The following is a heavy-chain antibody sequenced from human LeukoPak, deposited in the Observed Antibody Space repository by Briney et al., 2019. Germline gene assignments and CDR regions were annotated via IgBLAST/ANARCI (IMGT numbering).Heavy chain of an antibody. V-gene: IGHV4-30-2*01. CDR3: ARARESMATAGSYIDY. D-gene: IGHD6-13*01. Sequence: PSQTLSLTCAVSGGSISSGDYSWSWIRQPPGSGLEWIGYIWHSGHTNYNPSLRSRVTISVARSNNQFSLRLSSVTAADTAVYYCARARESMATAGSYIDYWDQGTLVTVSS. J-gene: IGHJ4*02. CDR2: IWHSGHT. CDR1: GGSISSGDYS.